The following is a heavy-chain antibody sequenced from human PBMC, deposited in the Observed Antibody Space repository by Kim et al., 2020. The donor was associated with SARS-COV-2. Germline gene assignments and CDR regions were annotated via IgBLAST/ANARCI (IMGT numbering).Heavy chain of an antibody. CDR3: ARGDFRYFDWLLYATPYYYYGMDV. Sequence: GGSLRLSCAASGFTFSSYGMHWVRQAPGKGLEWVAVIWYDGSNKYYADSVKGRFTISRDNSKNTLYLQMNSLRAEDTAVYYCARGDFRYFDWLLYATPYYYYGMDVWGQGTTVTVSS. CDR1: GFTFSSYG. CDR2: IWYDGSNK. V-gene: IGHV3-33*01. D-gene: IGHD3-9*01. J-gene: IGHJ6*02.